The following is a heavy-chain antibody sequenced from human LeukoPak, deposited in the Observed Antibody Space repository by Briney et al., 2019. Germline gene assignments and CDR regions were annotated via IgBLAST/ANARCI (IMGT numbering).Heavy chain of an antibody. CDR3: AKLGDYIWGSYRPFDP. V-gene: IGHV3-30-3*02. Sequence: GGSLRLSCAASGFTFTNYALHWVRQAPGKGLEWVAVISYDGTNKYYADSVKGRFTISRDNSKNTLYLQMDSLRADDTALYYCAKLGDYIWGSYRPFDPWGQGTLVTVSS. CDR1: GFTFTNYA. D-gene: IGHD3-16*02. J-gene: IGHJ5*02. CDR2: ISYDGTNK.